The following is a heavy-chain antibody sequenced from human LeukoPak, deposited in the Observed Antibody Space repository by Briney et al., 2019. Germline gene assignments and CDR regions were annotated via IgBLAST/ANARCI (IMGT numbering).Heavy chain of an antibody. CDR1: GFTFSSYW. Sequence: PRGSLRLSCAASGFTFSSYWMHWVRQAPGKGLVWVSRINSDGSSTSYADSVKGRFTISRDNAKSTLYLQMNSLRAEDTAVYYCARETYDSSGYYYFYFDYWGQGTLVTVSS. CDR2: INSDGSST. CDR3: ARETYDSSGYYYFYFDY. V-gene: IGHV3-74*01. D-gene: IGHD3-22*01. J-gene: IGHJ4*02.